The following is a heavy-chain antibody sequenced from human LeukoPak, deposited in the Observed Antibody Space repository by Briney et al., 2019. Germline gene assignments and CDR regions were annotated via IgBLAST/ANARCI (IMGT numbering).Heavy chain of an antibody. Sequence: SETLSLTCTVSGGSISSSGYYWGWIRQAPGKGLEWIGSMYFGGSTYYNPSLKSRVTISVDTSKNQFSLKLSSVTAADTAVYYCARRSITMVRGDGDDIWGQGTMVTVSS. CDR1: GGSISSSGYY. J-gene: IGHJ3*02. D-gene: IGHD3-10*01. CDR3: ARRSITMVRGDGDDI. CDR2: MYFGGST. V-gene: IGHV4-39*01.